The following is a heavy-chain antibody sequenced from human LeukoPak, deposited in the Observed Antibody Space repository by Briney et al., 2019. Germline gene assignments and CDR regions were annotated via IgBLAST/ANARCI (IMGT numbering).Heavy chain of an antibody. Sequence: SETLSLTCTVSGGSISSSSYYWGWIHQPPGRGLEWIGSIYYSGSTYYNPSLKSRVTISVDTSKNQFYLKLSSVTAADTAVYYCRVSGGGIAVAGTGVGYSYFDYWGQGTLVTVSS. CDR1: GGSISSSSYY. D-gene: IGHD6-19*01. J-gene: IGHJ4*02. CDR2: IYYSGST. CDR3: RVSGGGIAVAGTGVGYSYFDY. V-gene: IGHV4-39*07.